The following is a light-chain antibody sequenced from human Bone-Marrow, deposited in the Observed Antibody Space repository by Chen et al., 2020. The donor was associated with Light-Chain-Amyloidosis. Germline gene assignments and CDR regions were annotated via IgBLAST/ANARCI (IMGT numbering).Light chain of an antibody. V-gene: IGLV6-57*01. J-gene: IGLJ3*02. CDR2: EDD. CDR3: QSYQRSSQGV. CDR1: SGSIATNY. Sequence: NFMLTQPHSVSESPGKTVIISCTRSSGSIATNYVQWYQQRPGSSPTTVIYEDDQRPSGVPDRLAGSIDTSSNSASLTISGLKTGDEADDYCQSYQRSSQGVLGGGTKLTVL.